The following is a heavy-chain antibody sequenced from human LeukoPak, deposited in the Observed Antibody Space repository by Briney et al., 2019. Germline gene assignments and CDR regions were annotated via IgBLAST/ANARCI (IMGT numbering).Heavy chain of an antibody. J-gene: IGHJ4*02. CDR3: ARERQFAYYYGSGGRGFDY. Sequence: PSETLSLTCTVSGGSISSYYWSWIRQPPGKGLEWIGYIYYSGSTNYNPSLKSRVTISVDTSKNQFSLKLSSVTAADTAVYYCARERQFAYYYGSGGRGFDYWGQGTLVTVSS. V-gene: IGHV4-59*12. CDR2: IYYSGST. D-gene: IGHD3-10*01. CDR1: GGSISSYY.